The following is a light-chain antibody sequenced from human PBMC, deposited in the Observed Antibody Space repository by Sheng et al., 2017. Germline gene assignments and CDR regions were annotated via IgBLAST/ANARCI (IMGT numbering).Light chain of an antibody. V-gene: IGKV1-6*01. CDR2: AAS. CDR3: LQDYNYPFT. J-gene: IGKJ3*01. CDR1: QGIRNG. Sequence: IQMTQSPSSLSASVGDRVTITCRASQGIRNGLAWFQQKPGKAPKLLIYAASSLQGGVPSRFSGSGSGTDFTLTISSLQPEDFATYYCLQDYNYPFTFGPGTKVDIK.